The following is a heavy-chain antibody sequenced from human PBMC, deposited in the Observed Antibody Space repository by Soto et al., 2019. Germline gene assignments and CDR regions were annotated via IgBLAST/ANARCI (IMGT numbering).Heavy chain of an antibody. CDR2: ISYDGSNK. CDR3: ARENLAVAGLNWFDP. D-gene: IGHD6-19*01. J-gene: IGHJ5*02. V-gene: IGHV3-30-3*01. Sequence: VGSLRLSGAASGFTFSSYAMHWVRQAPGKGLEWVAVISYDGSNKYYADSVKGRFTISRDNSKNTLYLQMNSLRAEDTAVYYCARENLAVAGLNWFDPWGQGTLVTVSS. CDR1: GFTFSSYA.